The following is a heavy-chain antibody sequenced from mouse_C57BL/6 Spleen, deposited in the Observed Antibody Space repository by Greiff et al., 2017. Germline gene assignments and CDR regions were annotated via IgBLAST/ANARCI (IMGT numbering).Heavy chain of an antibody. CDR1: GYTFTSYD. J-gene: IGHJ3*01. CDR2: IYPRDGST. D-gene: IGHD2-3*01. Sequence: QVQLKESGPELVKPGASVKLSCKASGYTFTSYDINWVKQRPGQGLELIGWIYPRDGSTKYNEKFKGKATLTVDTSSSTAYMELHSLTSEDSAVYFCAREGNYDGYPAWFAYWGQGTLVTVSA. CDR3: AREGNYDGYPAWFAY. V-gene: IGHV1-85*01.